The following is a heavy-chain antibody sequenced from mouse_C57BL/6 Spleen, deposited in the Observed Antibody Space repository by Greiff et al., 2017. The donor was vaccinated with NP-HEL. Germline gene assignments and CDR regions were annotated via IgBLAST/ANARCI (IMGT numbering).Heavy chain of an antibody. CDR1: GFSLTSYG. Sequence: QVQLKESGPGLVQPSQSLSITCTVSGFSLTSYGVHWVRQSPGKGLEWLGVIWSGGSTDYNAAFISRLSISKDNSKSQVFFKMNSLQADDTAIYYCARILDYDRDYAMDYWGQGTSVTVSS. V-gene: IGHV2-2*01. CDR2: IWSGGST. J-gene: IGHJ4*01. CDR3: ARILDYDRDYAMDY. D-gene: IGHD2-4*01.